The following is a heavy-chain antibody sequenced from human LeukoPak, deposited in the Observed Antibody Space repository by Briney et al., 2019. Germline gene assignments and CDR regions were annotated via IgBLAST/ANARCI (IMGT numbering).Heavy chain of an antibody. CDR1: GFTFNGYE. Sequence: GGSLRLSCAASGFTFNGYEMNWVRQAPGKGLEWVSYISSSGSTIYYADSVKGRLTISRDNAKNSLYLQMNSLRAEDTAVYYCARTSGTYLDYWGQGTLVTVSS. D-gene: IGHD1-26*01. CDR3: ARTSGTYLDY. J-gene: IGHJ4*02. V-gene: IGHV3-48*03. CDR2: ISSSGSTI.